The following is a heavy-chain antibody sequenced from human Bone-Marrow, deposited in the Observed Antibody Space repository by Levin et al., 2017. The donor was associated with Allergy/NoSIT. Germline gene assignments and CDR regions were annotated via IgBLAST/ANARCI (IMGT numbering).Heavy chain of an antibody. J-gene: IGHJ4*02. CDR3: QSKADSGYFDC. Sequence: GGSLRLSCAASGFTFSSYDIHWVRQAPGKGLEWVAVVSYDGTNKNYADFVKGRFTISRDNSKSTLYLQLNSLRAEDTAVYYCQSKADSGYFDCWGQGTLVTVSS. V-gene: IGHV3-30*03. CDR1: GFTFSSYD. D-gene: IGHD1-26*01. CDR2: VSYDGTNK.